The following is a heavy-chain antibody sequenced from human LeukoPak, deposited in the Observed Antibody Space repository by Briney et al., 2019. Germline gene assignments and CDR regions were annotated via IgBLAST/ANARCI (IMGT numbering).Heavy chain of an antibody. V-gene: IGHV3-30*18. CDR3: AKESIEGNAITFGGVIVPDYFDY. Sequence: GRSLRLSCAASGFTFSSYGMHWVRQAPGKGLEWVAVISYDGSNKYYADSVKGRFTISRDKSKNTLDLQMNSLRVEDTAVYYCAKESIEGNAITFGGVIVPDYFDYWGQGTLVTVSS. D-gene: IGHD3-16*02. CDR2: ISYDGSNK. CDR1: GFTFSSYG. J-gene: IGHJ4*02.